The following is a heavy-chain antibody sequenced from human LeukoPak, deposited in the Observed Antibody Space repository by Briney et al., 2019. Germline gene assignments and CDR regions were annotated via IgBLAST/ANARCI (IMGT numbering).Heavy chain of an antibody. V-gene: IGHV1-69*02. CDR1: GGTFSSYS. Sequence: SVKVSCKASGGTFSSYSFSWVRQAPGQGLEWMGRIIPILPITNYAQNFQGRVTITADKSTNTAYMELSSLGSEDTALYYCAVSRGYSNSFFDYWGQGTLVTVSS. CDR3: AVSRGYSNSFFDY. CDR2: IIPILPIT. J-gene: IGHJ4*02. D-gene: IGHD6-6*01.